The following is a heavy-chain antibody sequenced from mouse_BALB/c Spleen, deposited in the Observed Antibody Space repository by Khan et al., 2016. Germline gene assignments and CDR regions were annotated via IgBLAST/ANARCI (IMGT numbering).Heavy chain of an antibody. CDR2: ISYSGST. J-gene: IGHJ2*01. CDR1: GYSITSDYA. D-gene: IGHD2-1*01. CDR3: ARNYFVDY. Sequence: EVQLQESGPGLVKPSQSLSLTCTVTGYSITSDYAWNWIRQFPGNKLEWMGYISYSGSTSYNPSLKSRISITRDTSKNQFLLQLNSVTTEDTATYYCARNYFVDYWGQGTTLTVAS. V-gene: IGHV3-2*02.